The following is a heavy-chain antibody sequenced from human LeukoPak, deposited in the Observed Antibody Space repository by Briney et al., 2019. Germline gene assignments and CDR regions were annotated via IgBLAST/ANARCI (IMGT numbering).Heavy chain of an antibody. D-gene: IGHD3-9*01. CDR2: ISYDGSNI. CDR3: ARAVEYYDILTGSDY. J-gene: IGHJ4*02. CDR1: GFTFSSYA. Sequence: GGSLRLSCAASGFTFSSYAMHWVRQAPGKGLEWVAVISYDGSNIYYADSVKGRFTISRDNSKNTLYLQMNSLRAEDTAVYYCARAVEYYDILTGSDYWGQGTLVTVSS. V-gene: IGHV3-30*04.